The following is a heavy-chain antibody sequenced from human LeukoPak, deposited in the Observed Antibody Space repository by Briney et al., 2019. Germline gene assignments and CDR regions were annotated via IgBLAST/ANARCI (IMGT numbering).Heavy chain of an antibody. D-gene: IGHD3-3*01. CDR1: RFTFTNYH. CDR2: ISVSNGIT. J-gene: IGHJ4*02. CDR3: ARVHDFWSGYYYIDY. V-gene: IGHV1-18*01. Sequence: ASVKVSRKASRFTFTNYHIAWLRQAPGQGLEGMGWISVSNGITHYAQKLQGRLTVSTDSSTSTAYMELRSLRSDDTAIYYCARVHDFWSGYYYIDYWGQGTLVTVSS.